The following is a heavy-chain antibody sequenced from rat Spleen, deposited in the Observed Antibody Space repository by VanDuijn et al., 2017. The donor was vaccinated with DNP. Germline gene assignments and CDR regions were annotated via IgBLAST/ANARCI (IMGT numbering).Heavy chain of an antibody. CDR1: GYSITSNY. V-gene: IGHV3-1*01. CDR2: ISYSGST. J-gene: IGHJ4*01. Sequence: EVQLQESGPGLVKPSQSLSLTCSVTGYSITSNYWAWIRKFPGNKMEWMGYISYSGSTGYNPSLKSRISITRDTSKNQFFLQLNSITTEDTATYYCARSGPYYYVMDAWGQGASVTVSS. CDR3: ARSGPYYYVMDA.